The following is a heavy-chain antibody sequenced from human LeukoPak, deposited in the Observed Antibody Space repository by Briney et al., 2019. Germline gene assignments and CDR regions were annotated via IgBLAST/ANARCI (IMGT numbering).Heavy chain of an antibody. CDR1: GFTFNNYA. V-gene: IGHV3-23*01. CDR2: ISGGGETT. D-gene: IGHD4-17*01. J-gene: IGHJ4*02. CDR3: ARDYADDVGYFFFDY. Sequence: PGGSLRLSCAASGFTFNNYAMNWVRQAPGKGLEWVSSISGGGETTYYADSAKGRFTISRDNSKNTLYLQMNSPRAEDTAVYYCARDYADDVGYFFFDYWGQGTLVTVSS.